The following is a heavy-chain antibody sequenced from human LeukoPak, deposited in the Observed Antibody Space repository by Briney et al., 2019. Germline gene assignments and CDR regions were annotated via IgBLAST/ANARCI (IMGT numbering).Heavy chain of an antibody. CDR2: INPSGGST. D-gene: IGHD5-18*01. CDR1: GYTFTIYY. J-gene: IGHJ4*02. Sequence: ASVKVSCKASGYTFTIYYIHWVRQAPGQGLEWMGIINPSGGSTNYAQKFQGRVTMTRDTSTSIVYMELSSLRSEDTAVYYCARVLGYSYGYWGQGTLVTVSS. V-gene: IGHV1-46*01. CDR3: ARVLGYSYGY.